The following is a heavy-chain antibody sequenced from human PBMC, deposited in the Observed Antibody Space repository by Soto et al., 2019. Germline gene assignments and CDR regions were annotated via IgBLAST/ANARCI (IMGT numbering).Heavy chain of an antibody. V-gene: IGHV6-1*01. J-gene: IGHJ4*02. D-gene: IGHD3-3*01. Sequence: SQTLSLTCVISGDSVSSNSAAWNWIRQSPSRGLEWLGRTYYRSKWYNDYAVSVKSRITINPDTSKNQFSLQLNSVTPEDTAVYYCARASITIFGVVLHFDYWGQGTLVTVSS. CDR1: GDSVSSNSAA. CDR2: TYYRSKWYN. CDR3: ARASITIFGVVLHFDY.